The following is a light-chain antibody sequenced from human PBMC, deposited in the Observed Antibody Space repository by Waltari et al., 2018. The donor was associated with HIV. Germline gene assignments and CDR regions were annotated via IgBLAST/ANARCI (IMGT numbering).Light chain of an antibody. CDR3: SSYASSFTLL. Sequence: SALTQPASVSGSPGQSITISCTGTSSDIGGFNYVSWYQQHPDKAPKLIIFDVDIRPSGISNRFSGSKSGNTASLTISGLQAEDEADYYCSSYASSFTLLFGGGTKLTVL. J-gene: IGLJ3*02. CDR1: SSDIGGFNY. V-gene: IGLV2-14*03. CDR2: DVD.